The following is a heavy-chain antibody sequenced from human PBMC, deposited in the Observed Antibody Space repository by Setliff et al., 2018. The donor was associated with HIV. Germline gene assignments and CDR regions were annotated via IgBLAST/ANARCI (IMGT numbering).Heavy chain of an antibody. CDR3: ARGYSSGWTGYFDY. D-gene: IGHD6-19*01. Sequence: SETLSLTCAVSRGSISSDNWGWIRQPPGKGLEWIGSIYYSGSTYYSPSLRSRVTISVDRSKNQFSLRLSSVTAADTAVYYCARGYSSGWTGYFDYWGQGTLVTVSS. CDR1: RGSISSDN. V-gene: IGHV4-39*07. CDR2: IYYSGST. J-gene: IGHJ4*02.